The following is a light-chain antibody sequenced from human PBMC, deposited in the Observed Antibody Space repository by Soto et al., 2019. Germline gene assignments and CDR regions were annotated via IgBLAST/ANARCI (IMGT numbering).Light chain of an antibody. CDR2: DAS. CDR1: QSVAGF. Sequence: EIVLTQSPATLSLSPGERATLSCRASQSVAGFLAWYQQKPGQAPRVLIYDASNRATGIPARFSGSGSGTDFTLTISSLEPEDFAVYYCQQRSNWPRTFGQGTKVDIK. J-gene: IGKJ2*01. CDR3: QQRSNWPRT. V-gene: IGKV3-11*01.